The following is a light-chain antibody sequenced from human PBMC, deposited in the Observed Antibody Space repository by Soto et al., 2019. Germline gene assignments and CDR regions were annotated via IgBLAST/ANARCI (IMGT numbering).Light chain of an antibody. Sequence: PGERATVSCRASQSVGGSSLAWYQQRPGQAPRLLIYDTSKRATGIPARFSGSGSGTDFTLTISSLEPEDFAVYYCQQRSNWPPLTFGGGTKVDIK. V-gene: IGKV3-11*01. CDR1: QSVGGSS. J-gene: IGKJ4*01. CDR2: DTS. CDR3: QQRSNWPPLT.